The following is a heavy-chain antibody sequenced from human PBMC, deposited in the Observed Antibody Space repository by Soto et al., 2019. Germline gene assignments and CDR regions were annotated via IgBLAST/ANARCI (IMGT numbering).Heavy chain of an antibody. D-gene: IGHD3-9*01. J-gene: IGHJ4*02. Sequence: PGGSLRLSCTASGSTFTKFAMHWVRRAPGKGLEWVAVLSYDGSEEYYADSVKGRFTISRDNSRNTLYLHLTTLRAEDTAVYYCARDRDEILTGYHDYWGQGTVVTVSS. CDR1: GSTFTKFA. CDR2: LSYDGSEE. CDR3: ARDRDEILTGYHDY. V-gene: IGHV3-30-3*01.